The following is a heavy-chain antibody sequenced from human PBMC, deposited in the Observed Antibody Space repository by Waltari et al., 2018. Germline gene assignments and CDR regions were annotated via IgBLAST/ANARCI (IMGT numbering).Heavy chain of an antibody. CDR1: GGSINSDTYY. V-gene: IGHV4-61*02. D-gene: IGHD3-22*01. Sequence: QVLLQESGPGLVKPSQTLSLTCTVSGGSINSDTYYWSWIRQPAGKGLEWIGRIYSGGDARYSPSLERRVTMSVDRSKNQFSLKLSSVTAADTAVYYCARVSYVYYYDSSGSWRAFDIWGQGTMVTVSS. J-gene: IGHJ3*02. CDR3: ARVSYVYYYDSSGSWRAFDI. CDR2: IYSGGDA.